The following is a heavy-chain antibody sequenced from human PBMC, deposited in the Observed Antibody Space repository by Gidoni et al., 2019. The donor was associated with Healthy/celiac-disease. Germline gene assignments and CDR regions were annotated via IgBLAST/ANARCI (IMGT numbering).Heavy chain of an antibody. V-gene: IGHV3-73*02. Sequence: EVQLVESGGGLVQPGGSLTLSCAAAGFTFSGSAVHWVREASEKGLEWVGRIRSKANSYATAYAASVKGRFTISRDDSKNTAYLQMNSLKTEDTAVYYCTRPDYWGQGTLVTVSS. CDR3: TRPDY. J-gene: IGHJ4*02. CDR2: IRSKANSYAT. CDR1: GFTFSGSA.